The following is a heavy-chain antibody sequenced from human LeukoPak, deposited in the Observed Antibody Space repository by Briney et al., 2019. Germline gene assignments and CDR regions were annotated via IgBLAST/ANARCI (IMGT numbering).Heavy chain of an antibody. CDR1: GYTFTSYA. Sequence: ASVKVSCKASGYTFTSYAMNWVRQAPGQGLEWMGWINTNTGNPTYAQGFTGRFVFSLDTSVSTAYLQISSLKAEDTAVYYCARGGGCRGWSWYYYYYHMDGWGKGTTVTVSS. V-gene: IGHV7-4-1*02. CDR2: INTNTGNP. D-gene: IGHD6-19*01. J-gene: IGHJ6*03. CDR3: ARGGGCRGWSWYYYYYHMDG.